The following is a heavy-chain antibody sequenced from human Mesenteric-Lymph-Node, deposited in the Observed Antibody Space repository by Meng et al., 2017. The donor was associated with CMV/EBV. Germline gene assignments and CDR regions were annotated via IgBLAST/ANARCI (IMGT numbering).Heavy chain of an antibody. D-gene: IGHD4/OR15-4a*01. CDR2: IWYDGSNK. J-gene: IGHJ4*02. V-gene: IGHV3-33*06. CDR1: GFAFSSYG. Sequence: LSCAASGFAFSSYGMHWVRQAPGKGLEWVAVIWYDGSNKHYADSVKGRFTISRDNSKNTLYLQMNSLRAEDTAVYYCAKESNGYFDYWGQGTLVTVSS. CDR3: AKESNGYFDY.